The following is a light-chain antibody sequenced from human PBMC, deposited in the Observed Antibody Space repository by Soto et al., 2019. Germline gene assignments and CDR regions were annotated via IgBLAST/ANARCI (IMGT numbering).Light chain of an antibody. CDR2: RSN. Sequence: QSVLTQTPSASGTPGQRVTISCSGSSSNIGSNYVYWYQQLPGTAPKLLIYRSNQRPSGVPDRFSGSKSGTSASLAISGLRSEDEADYYCASWDDSLSGAVFGGGTQLTVL. V-gene: IGLV1-47*01. CDR3: ASWDDSLSGAV. CDR1: SSNIGSNY. J-gene: IGLJ7*01.